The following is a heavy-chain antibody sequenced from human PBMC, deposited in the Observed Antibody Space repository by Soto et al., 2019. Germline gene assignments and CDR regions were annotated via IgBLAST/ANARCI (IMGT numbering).Heavy chain of an antibody. D-gene: IGHD3-22*01. CDR3: AKGPYYYDSSGYYRNYYYYGMDV. J-gene: IGHJ6*02. CDR2: ISGSGGST. CDR1: GFTFSSYA. Sequence: EVQLLESGGGLVQPGGSLRLSCAASGFTFSSYAMSWVRQAPGKGLEWVSAISGSGGSTYYADSVKGRFTISRDNSKNTLYLQMNSLRAEDTAVYYCAKGPYYYDSSGYYRNYYYYGMDVRGQGTTVTVSS. V-gene: IGHV3-23*01.